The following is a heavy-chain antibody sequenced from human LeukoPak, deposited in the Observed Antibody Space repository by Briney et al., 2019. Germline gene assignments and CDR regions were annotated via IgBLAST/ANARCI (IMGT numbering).Heavy chain of an antibody. CDR2: FYSGGST. Sequence: GGSLRLSCAASGFTVSDNYMSWVRQAPGKGLEWVSVFYSGGSTRYADSVKGRFTISRDNSKNTLYLQLNSLRAEDTAVYYCARDEGGDYVGLDHWGQGTLVTVSS. V-gene: IGHV3-66*01. J-gene: IGHJ4*02. CDR1: GFTVSDNY. CDR3: ARDEGGDYVGLDH. D-gene: IGHD4-17*01.